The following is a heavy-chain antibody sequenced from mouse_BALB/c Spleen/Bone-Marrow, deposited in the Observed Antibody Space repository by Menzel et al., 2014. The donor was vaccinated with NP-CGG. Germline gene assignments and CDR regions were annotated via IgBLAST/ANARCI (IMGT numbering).Heavy chain of an antibody. V-gene: IGHV1-14*01. CDR2: VNPYNDDT. D-gene: IGHD2-1*01. CDR1: GYTFTSYV. J-gene: IGHJ3*01. CDR3: ARGNYYVFSY. Sequence: VQLQQSGPELVKPGASVKVSCKASGYTFTSYVVHWVKQQPGQGPDWIGYVNPYNDDTKYNEKFKGKATLTSDKSSITAYMELSSLTSEDSAVYYCARGNYYVFSYWGQGTLVTVSA.